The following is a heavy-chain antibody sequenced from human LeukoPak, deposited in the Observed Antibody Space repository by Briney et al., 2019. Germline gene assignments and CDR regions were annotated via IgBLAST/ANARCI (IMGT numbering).Heavy chain of an antibody. Sequence: ASVKVSCKASGCTFISYDINWVRQAPGQGLEWMGWMNPNSGKTSYAQKFQGRVTMTTNTSTSTAYMELSSLRSEDTAVYYCARVGVGAPVRDYYQCYAMGVWGQGTTVTVS. CDR3: ARVGVGAPVRDYYQCYAMGV. CDR2: MNPNSGKT. CDR1: GCTFISYD. V-gene: IGHV1-8*01. J-gene: IGHJ6*01. D-gene: IGHD1-26*01.